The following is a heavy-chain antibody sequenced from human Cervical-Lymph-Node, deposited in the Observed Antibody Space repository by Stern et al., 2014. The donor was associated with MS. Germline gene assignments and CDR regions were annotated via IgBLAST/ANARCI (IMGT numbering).Heavy chain of an antibody. V-gene: IGHV1-69*06. D-gene: IGHD3-10*01. CDR2: IIPGLGST. CDR3: ARDQGDYGSGSDYSWFDP. Sequence: VHLVESGDEVKKPGSSVKVSCKASRDTFSHYALSWVRQAPEEGLEWMGGIIPGLGSTSYAQKFQGRITISADTSTNTVYMELSSLRSEDTAVYFCARDQGDYGSGSDYSWFDPWGQGTLVTVSS. CDR1: RDTFSHYA. J-gene: IGHJ5*02.